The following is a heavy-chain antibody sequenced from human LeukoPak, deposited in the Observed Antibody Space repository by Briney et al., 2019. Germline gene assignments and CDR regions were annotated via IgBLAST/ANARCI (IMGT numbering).Heavy chain of an antibody. D-gene: IGHD2-2*01. CDR1: GFTFSSYG. V-gene: IGHV3-30*18. Sequence: GRSLRLSCAASGFTFSSYGMHWVRQAPGKGLEWVTVISYDGSNKYYADSVKGRFTISRDNSKNTLYLQMNSLRAEDTAVYYCAKEGIVVVPAAIGPFDYWGQGTLVTVSS. J-gene: IGHJ4*02. CDR2: ISYDGSNK. CDR3: AKEGIVVVPAAIGPFDY.